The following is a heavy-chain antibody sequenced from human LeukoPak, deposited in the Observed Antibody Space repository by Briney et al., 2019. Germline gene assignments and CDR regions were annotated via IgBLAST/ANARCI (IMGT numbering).Heavy chain of an antibody. J-gene: IGHJ4*02. D-gene: IGHD6-19*01. CDR1: GFTFSSYG. V-gene: IGHV3-30*18. CDR2: ISYDGSNK. CDR3: AKEGAVTGYNSGWYLDYFDH. Sequence: GGSLRLSCAASGFTFSSYGMHWVRQAPGKGLEWVAVISYDGSNKYYADSVKGRFTISRDKSKNRLYLQMNSLRAEDTAVYYCAKEGAVTGYNSGWYLDYFDHWGQGTLVTVSS.